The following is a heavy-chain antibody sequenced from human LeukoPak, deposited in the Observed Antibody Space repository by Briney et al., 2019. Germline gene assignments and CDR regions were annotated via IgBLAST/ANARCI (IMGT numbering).Heavy chain of an antibody. V-gene: IGHV3-33*06. Sequence: GSSLTLSYAACGFTLRSYGMHWVRPAPPKGLDGVAVIWYDGSNKYYADYVKGRFTLSRDNSKNTLYLQMNSLRTEDTAVYYCAKAEGYDILTGLEYWGQGTLVTVSS. CDR2: IWYDGSNK. CDR1: GFTLRSYG. J-gene: IGHJ4*02. CDR3: AKAEGYDILTGLEY. D-gene: IGHD3-9*01.